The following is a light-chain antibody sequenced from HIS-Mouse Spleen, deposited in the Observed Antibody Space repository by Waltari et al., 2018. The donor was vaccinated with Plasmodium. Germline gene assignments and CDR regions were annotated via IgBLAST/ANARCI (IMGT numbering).Light chain of an antibody. CDR3: QQYGSSPYT. J-gene: IGKJ2*01. CDR2: DAS. Sequence: EIVLTQSPATLSLSPGERATLSCRASQSVSSYLAWYQQKPGQAPRLLIYDASNRATGIPARFSGSGSVTDFTLTISSLEPEDFAVYYCQQYGSSPYTFGQGTKLEIK. V-gene: IGKV3-11*01. CDR1: QSVSSY.